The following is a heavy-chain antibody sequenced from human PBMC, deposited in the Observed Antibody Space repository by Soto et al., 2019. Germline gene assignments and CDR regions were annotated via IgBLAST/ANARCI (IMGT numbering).Heavy chain of an antibody. D-gene: IGHD6-13*01. CDR2: ITSHGHIT. Sequence: GGSLRLSCSASGFTFSNYDMVWVRQAPGKGLEYISAITSHGHITYYADSVKGRFTISRDNAKNSLYLQMNSLRAEDTAVYYCATHDGPAAAGLVLDGWGPGTLVTVVS. V-gene: IGHV3-64*04. J-gene: IGHJ4*02. CDR1: GFTFSNYD. CDR3: ATHDGPAAAGLVLDG.